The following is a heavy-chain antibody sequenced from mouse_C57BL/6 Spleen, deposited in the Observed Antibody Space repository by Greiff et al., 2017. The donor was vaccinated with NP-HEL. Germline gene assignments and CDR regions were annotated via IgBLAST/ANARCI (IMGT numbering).Heavy chain of an antibody. CDR3: AICYSNYDFDY. Sequence: VQRVESGAELVKPGASVKVSCKASGYTFTSYWMHWVKQRPGQGLEWIGRIHPSASDTSYNHKFKGKATLTVDKSSSTAYMQLSSLTSEDTAVYYCAICYSNYDFDYWGQGTTLTVSS. CDR2: IHPSASDT. J-gene: IGHJ2*01. D-gene: IGHD2-5*01. V-gene: IGHV1-74*01. CDR1: GYTFTSYW.